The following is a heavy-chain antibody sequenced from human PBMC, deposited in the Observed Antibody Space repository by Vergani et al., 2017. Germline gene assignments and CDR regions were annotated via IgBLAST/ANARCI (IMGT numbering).Heavy chain of an antibody. D-gene: IGHD1-14*01. V-gene: IGHV3-15*01. CDR3: TRRNPLGGAFDI. CDR2: IKSKTDGGTT. J-gene: IGHJ3*02. CDR1: GFTFSNAW. Sequence: EVQLVESGGGLVKPGGSLRLSCAASGFTFSNAWMSWVRQAPGKGLEWVGRIKSKTDGGTTDYAAPVKGRFTISRDDSKNTLYLQMNSLKTEDTAVYYCTRRNPLGGAFDIWGQGTMVTVSS.